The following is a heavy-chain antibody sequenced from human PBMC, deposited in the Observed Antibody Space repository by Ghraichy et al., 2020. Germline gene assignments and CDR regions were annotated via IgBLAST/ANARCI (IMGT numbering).Heavy chain of an antibody. CDR2: IFYSGST. CDR3: ARHGSFKYYFDY. J-gene: IGHJ4*02. V-gene: IGHV4-59*01. Sequence: SETLSLTCTVSGGSISSFYWSWIRQPPGKGLERIGYIFYSGSTNYNPSLKCRVTISVDTSKNQFSLNLSSVTAADTAVYYCARHGSFKYYFDYWGQGTLVTVSS. CDR1: GGSISSFY.